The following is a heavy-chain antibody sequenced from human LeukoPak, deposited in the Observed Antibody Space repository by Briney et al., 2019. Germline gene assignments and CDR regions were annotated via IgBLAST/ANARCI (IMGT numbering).Heavy chain of an antibody. J-gene: IGHJ6*02. CDR1: GYTITGYY. CDR2: INPNSGGT. Sequence: ASVKVSCKASGYTITGYYMHWVRQAPGQGLEWMGWINPNSGGTNYAQKFQGRVTMTRDTSISTAYMELSRLRSDDTAVYYCAREPWVYYYGVDVWGQGTTVTVSS. V-gene: IGHV1-2*02. D-gene: IGHD7-27*01. CDR3: AREPWVYYYGVDV.